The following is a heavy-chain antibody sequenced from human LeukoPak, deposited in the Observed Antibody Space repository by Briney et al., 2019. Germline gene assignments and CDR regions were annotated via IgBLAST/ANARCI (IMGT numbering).Heavy chain of an antibody. CDR1: GFTFSSYA. Sequence: GGSLRLSCAASGFTFSSYAMSWVRQAPGKGLEWVSAISGSGGSTYYADSVKGRFTISRDNSKNTLYLQMNSLRAEDTAVYYCATYYYGSSGYYYLDYWGQGTLVTVSS. J-gene: IGHJ4*02. V-gene: IGHV3-23*01. D-gene: IGHD3-22*01. CDR3: ATYYYGSSGYYYLDY. CDR2: ISGSGGST.